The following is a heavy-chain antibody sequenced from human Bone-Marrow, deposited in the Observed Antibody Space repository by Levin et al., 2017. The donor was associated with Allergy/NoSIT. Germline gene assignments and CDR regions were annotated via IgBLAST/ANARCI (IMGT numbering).Heavy chain of an antibody. Sequence: QPGGSLRLSCAASGFTFRTHDMHWVRQGTGKGLEWVSTIGTAGDTYYPDSVRGRFTISRENAKNSLYLQMNGLSAGDTAVYYCARYNYEYNALDIWGQGTMVTVSS. V-gene: IGHV3-13*01. CDR3: ARYNYEYNALDI. D-gene: IGHD5-18*01. CDR1: GFTFRTHD. J-gene: IGHJ3*02. CDR2: IGTAGDT.